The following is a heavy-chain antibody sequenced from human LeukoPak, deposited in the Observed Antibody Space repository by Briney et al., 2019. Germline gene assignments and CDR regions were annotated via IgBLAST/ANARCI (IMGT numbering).Heavy chain of an antibody. Sequence: ASVKVSCKASGYTFTTYAMHWVRQAPGQRFEWMGWINAGNGNTKYSQKFQGRVTITRDTSASTAYMELSSLRSEDTAVYYCARGSSYYYFDYWGQGTLVTVSS. CDR3: ARGSSYYYFDY. CDR1: GYTFTTYA. D-gene: IGHD2-15*01. J-gene: IGHJ4*02. CDR2: INAGNGNT. V-gene: IGHV1-3*01.